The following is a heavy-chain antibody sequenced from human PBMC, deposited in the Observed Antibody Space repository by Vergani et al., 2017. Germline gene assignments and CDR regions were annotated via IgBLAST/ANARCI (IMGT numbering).Heavy chain of an antibody. D-gene: IGHD1-14*01. Sequence: QVQLVQSGAEVKRPGASVKVSCKASGNRFTAYSMHWVQEAPGQGLEWMGRINLNNGDTQYAPKFQGRVTMTRDTSISTGYMELNSLRSDDTAVYYCATNDRARQPPGGYWGQGSLVTVSS. V-gene: IGHV1-2*06. CDR3: ATNDRARQPPGGY. CDR1: GNRFTAYS. J-gene: IGHJ4*02. CDR2: INLNNGDT.